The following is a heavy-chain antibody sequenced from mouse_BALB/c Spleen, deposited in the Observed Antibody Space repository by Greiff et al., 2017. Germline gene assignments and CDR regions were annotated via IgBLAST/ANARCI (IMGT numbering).Heavy chain of an antibody. CDR3: ARGITTVVAPMDY. V-gene: IGHV1-54*01. J-gene: IGHJ4*01. D-gene: IGHD1-1*01. CDR1: GYAFTNYL. CDR2: INPGSGGT. Sequence: QVQLQQSGAELVRPGTSVKVSCKASGYAFTNYLIEWVKQRPGQGLEWIGVINPGSGGTNYNEKFKGKATLTADKSSSTAYMQLSSLTSDDSAVYFCARGITTVVAPMDYWGQGTSVTVSS.